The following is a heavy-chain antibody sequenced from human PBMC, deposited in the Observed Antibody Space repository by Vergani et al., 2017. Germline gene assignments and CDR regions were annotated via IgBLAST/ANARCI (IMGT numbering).Heavy chain of an antibody. CDR1: GFTFSSYS. CDR2: ISSSSSYI. Sequence: EVQLVESGGGLVKPGGSLRLSCAASGFTFSSYSMNWVRQAPGKGLEWVSSISSSSSYIYYADSVKGRFTISRDNAKTSLYLQMNSLRAEDTALYYCAKDMGVYYGSGSYLEYWGQGTLVAVAS. J-gene: IGHJ4*02. CDR3: AKDMGVYYGSGSYLEY. V-gene: IGHV3-21*04. D-gene: IGHD3-10*01.